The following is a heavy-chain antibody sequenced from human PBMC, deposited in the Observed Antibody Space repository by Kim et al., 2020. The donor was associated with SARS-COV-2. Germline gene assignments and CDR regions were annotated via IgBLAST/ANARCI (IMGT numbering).Heavy chain of an antibody. V-gene: IGHV4-61*01. Sequence: SETLSLTCTVSGGSVSSGSYYWSWIRQPPGKGLEWIGYIYYSGSTNYNPSLKSRVTISVDTSKNQFSLKLSSVTAADTAVYYCARDGGGYCSSTSCYTLGYYYGMDVWGQGTTVTVSS. CDR2: IYYSGST. CDR1: GGSVSSGSYY. J-gene: IGHJ6*02. D-gene: IGHD2-2*02. CDR3: ARDGGGYCSSTSCYTLGYYYGMDV.